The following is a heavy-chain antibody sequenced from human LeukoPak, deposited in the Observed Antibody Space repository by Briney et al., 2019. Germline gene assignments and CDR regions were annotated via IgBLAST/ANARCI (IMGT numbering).Heavy chain of an antibody. J-gene: IGHJ6*03. Sequence: ASVTVSCMASGYTFTSYYMHWVRQAPGQGLERMGIINPSGCSTSCAQKFQGRVTMTRDTSTSTVYMELSSLRSDDTAVYYCARVYYYDSSGYYDYYYMDVWGKGTTVTVSS. CDR1: GYTFTSYY. CDR3: ARVYYYDSSGYYDYYYMDV. CDR2: INPSGCST. D-gene: IGHD3-22*01. V-gene: IGHV1-46*01.